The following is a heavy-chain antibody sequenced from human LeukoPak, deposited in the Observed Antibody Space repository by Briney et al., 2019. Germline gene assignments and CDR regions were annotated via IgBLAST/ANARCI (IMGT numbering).Heavy chain of an antibody. V-gene: IGHV3-21*01. J-gene: IGHJ3*02. CDR2: ISSGSSYI. D-gene: IGHD1-26*01. CDR3: ARGMGGSKSAFDI. CDR1: GFTFSRYS. Sequence: GGSLRLTCAASGFTFSRYSMNWVRQAPGKGLEWVSSISSGSSYIYYADSVKGRFTISRDNAKNSLYLQMNSLRAEDTSVYSCARGMGGSKSAFDIWGQGTMVTVSS.